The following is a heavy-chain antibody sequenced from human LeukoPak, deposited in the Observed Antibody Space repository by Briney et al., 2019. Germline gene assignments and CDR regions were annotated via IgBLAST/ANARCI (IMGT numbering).Heavy chain of an antibody. CDR1: GGSISTYS. CDR2: TYTSGGT. CDR3: ARDKVTVAHDAFDI. J-gene: IGHJ3*02. Sequence: PSETLSLTCTVSGGSISTYSWSWIRQPAGKGLEWIGRTYTSGGTNYNPSLKSRVSMSVDTSKNQFSLKLSSVTAADTAVYYCARDKVTVAHDAFDIWGQGTMVTVSS. D-gene: IGHD4-11*01. V-gene: IGHV4-4*07.